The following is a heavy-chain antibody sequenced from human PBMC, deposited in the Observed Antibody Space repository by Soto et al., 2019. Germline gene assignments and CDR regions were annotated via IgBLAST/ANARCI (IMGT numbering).Heavy chain of an antibody. D-gene: IGHD3-10*01. J-gene: IGHJ4*02. V-gene: IGHV1-18*01. CDR1: GYTFTSYG. CDR2: ISAYNGDT. Sequence: QVQLVQSGGEVKKPGASVKVSCKASGYTFTSYGISWVRQAPGQGLEWMGWISAYNGDTNYEQKFQGRVTMTTDTSTSTAYMELRSLRSDDTAVYYCAGAPRGIRGVPGGDWGQGTLVTVSS. CDR3: AGAPRGIRGVPGGD.